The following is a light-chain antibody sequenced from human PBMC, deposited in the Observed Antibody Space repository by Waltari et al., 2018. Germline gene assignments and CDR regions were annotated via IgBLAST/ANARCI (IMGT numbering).Light chain of an antibody. CDR3: AAWGDRLNGWV. CDR2: GND. Sequence: QSVLTQPPSASGPPGLRVTISCSGSSSHIGSNTGNWYKHLPGRAPELLIYGNDQRPAGVPVRISGSTAVSSASRAINGRQSEEEADYYCAAWGDRLNGWVVGGGTKLSGL. V-gene: IGLV1-44*01. J-gene: IGLJ3*02. CDR1: SSHIGSNT.